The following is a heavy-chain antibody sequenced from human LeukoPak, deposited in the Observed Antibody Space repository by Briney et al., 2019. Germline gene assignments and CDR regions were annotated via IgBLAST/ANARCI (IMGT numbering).Heavy chain of an antibody. Sequence: SVTVSCKASGGTFSNYAISWVRQAPGRGLEWMGRIIPIPGIANYAQKFQGRVTITADKSTSTAYMELSSLRSEDTAVYYRATRLDRTNNWFDPWGQGTLVTVSS. V-gene: IGHV1-69*04. D-gene: IGHD6-19*01. CDR3: ATRLDRTNNWFDP. CDR2: IIPIPGIA. CDR1: GGTFSNYA. J-gene: IGHJ5*02.